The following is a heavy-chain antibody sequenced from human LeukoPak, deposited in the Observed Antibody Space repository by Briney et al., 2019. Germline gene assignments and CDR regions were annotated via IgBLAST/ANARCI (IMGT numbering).Heavy chain of an antibody. CDR2: INPNSGGT. CDR3: ARDRFRWNDVGLPANWFDP. D-gene: IGHD1-1*01. J-gene: IGHJ5*02. Sequence: ASVKVSCKASGYTFIGYYMHWVRQAPGQGLEWMGWINPNSGGTNYAQKFQGRVTMTRDTSVSTAYMELSRLRSDDTAVYYCARDRFRWNDVGLPANWFDPWGQGTLVTVSP. V-gene: IGHV1-2*02. CDR1: GYTFIGYY.